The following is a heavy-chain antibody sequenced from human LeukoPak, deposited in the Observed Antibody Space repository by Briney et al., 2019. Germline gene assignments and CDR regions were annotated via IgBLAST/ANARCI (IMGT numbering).Heavy chain of an antibody. Sequence: GGSLRLSCAASGFTFTSYWIHWVRQVPGKGLEWVSRIDDDGSSRSYADSVQGRFTISRDNGKKTVFLQMNSLSAEDTAVYYCARILEGYYYFGLDVWGQGTTVIVSS. CDR3: ARILEGYYYFGLDV. CDR1: GFTFTSYW. V-gene: IGHV3-74*01. J-gene: IGHJ6*02. CDR2: IDDDGSSR. D-gene: IGHD3/OR15-3a*01.